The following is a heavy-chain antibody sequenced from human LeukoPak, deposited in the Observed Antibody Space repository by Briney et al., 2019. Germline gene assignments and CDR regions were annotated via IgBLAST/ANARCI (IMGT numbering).Heavy chain of an antibody. Sequence: GGSLRLSCAASGFTFSSYAMSWVRQAPGKGLEWVAAISGSGGSTYYADSVKGRFTISRDNSKNTLYLQMNSLRAEDTAVYYCAKAYDSSGYYVPFDYWGQGTLVTVSS. D-gene: IGHD3-22*01. CDR3: AKAYDSSGYYVPFDY. CDR1: GFTFSSYA. J-gene: IGHJ4*02. CDR2: ISGSGGST. V-gene: IGHV3-23*01.